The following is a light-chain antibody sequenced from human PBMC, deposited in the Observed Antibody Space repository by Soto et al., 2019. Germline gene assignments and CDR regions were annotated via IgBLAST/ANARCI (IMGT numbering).Light chain of an antibody. CDR2: GAS. CDR3: QQYNNWPAYT. J-gene: IGKJ2*01. Sequence: EIVMTQSPATLSLSPGEGATLSCRASQTVGWSLAWYQQKRGQAPRLLIYGASTRVAGIPARFSGSWSGTEFTLTISSLQSEDFAVYYCQQYNNWPAYTFGQGTKVDIK. V-gene: IGKV3-15*01. CDR1: QTVGWS.